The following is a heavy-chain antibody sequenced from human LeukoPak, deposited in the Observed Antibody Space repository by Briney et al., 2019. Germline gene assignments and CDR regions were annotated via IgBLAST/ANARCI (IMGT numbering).Heavy chain of an antibody. Sequence: SETLSLTCTVSGGSISTYYWTWIRQPPGKGLEWVGYIYYSGSTNYNPSLKSRVTTSVDTSKNQFSLKLTSVTAADTAVYYCARGAVAGYLNAPLDYWGQGTLVTVSS. J-gene: IGHJ4*02. V-gene: IGHV4-59*01. D-gene: IGHD6-13*01. CDR2: IYYSGST. CDR1: GGSISTYY. CDR3: ARGAVAGYLNAPLDY.